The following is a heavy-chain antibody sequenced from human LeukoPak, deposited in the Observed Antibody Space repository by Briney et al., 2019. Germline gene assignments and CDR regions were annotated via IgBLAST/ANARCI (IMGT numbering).Heavy chain of an antibody. V-gene: IGHV3-74*01. D-gene: IGHD5-12*01. CDR1: GFTFSSYW. CDR2: INGDGSTT. Sequence: GGSLRLSCAASGFTFSSYWMHWVRQAPGKGLVWVSRINGDGSTTAYADSVKGRFTISRDNGKNTLYLQMNSLRAEDSAVYYCARRGPEIVPTIDYWGQGTLVTVSS. J-gene: IGHJ4*02. CDR3: ARRGPEIVPTIDY.